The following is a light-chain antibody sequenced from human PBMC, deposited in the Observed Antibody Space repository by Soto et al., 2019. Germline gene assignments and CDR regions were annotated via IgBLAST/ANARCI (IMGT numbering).Light chain of an antibody. CDR1: SSDVGSYNL. CDR3: CSYAGSHYV. CDR2: EGS. V-gene: IGLV2-23*01. Sequence: SALTQPASVSGSPGQSITISCTGTSSDVGSYNLVSWYQQHPGKAPKLMIYEGSKRPSGVSNRFSGSKSGNTASLTISGLQAEDEADYYCCSYAGSHYVFGTGTKVTV. J-gene: IGLJ1*01.